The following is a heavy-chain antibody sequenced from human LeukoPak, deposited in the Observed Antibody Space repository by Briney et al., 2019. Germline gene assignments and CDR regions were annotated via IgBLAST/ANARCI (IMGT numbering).Heavy chain of an antibody. CDR2: IIPIFGTA. D-gene: IGHD1-14*01. V-gene: IGHV1-69*13. J-gene: IGHJ5*02. CDR3: AREGRAYRPGRFDP. Sequence: ASVKVFCKASGGTFSSYAISWVRQAPGQGLEWMGGIIPIFGTANYAQKFQGRVTITADESTSTAYMELSSLRSEDTAVYYCAREGRAYRPGRFDPWGQGTLVTVSS. CDR1: GGTFSSYA.